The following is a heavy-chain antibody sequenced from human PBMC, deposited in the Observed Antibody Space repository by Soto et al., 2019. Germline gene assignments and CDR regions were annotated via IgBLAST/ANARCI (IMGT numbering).Heavy chain of an antibody. CDR2: INHSGST. Sequence: SETLSLTCAVYGGSFSGYYWSWIRQPPGKGLEWIGEINHSGSTNYNPSLKSRVTISVDTSKNQFSLNLSSVTAADTAVYYCARVKVMVATYSYYYGMDVWGQGTTVTVSS. CDR3: ARVKVMVATYSYYYGMDV. CDR1: GGSFSGYY. D-gene: IGHD5-12*01. V-gene: IGHV4-34*01. J-gene: IGHJ6*02.